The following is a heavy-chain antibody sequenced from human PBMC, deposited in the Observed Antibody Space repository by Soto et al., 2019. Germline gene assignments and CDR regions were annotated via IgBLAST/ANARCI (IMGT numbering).Heavy chain of an antibody. CDR1: GFTFSDYY. CDR2: SSNSGTYT. D-gene: IGHD3-10*02. Sequence: SVRLSCVASGFTFSDYYMSWVRQAPGKGLEWLSYSSNSGTYTKYAGSVKGRFSISRDNAKNSLYLQINSLRGEDTAIYYCARSGDNYNVLDYWGQGTPVTVSS. V-gene: IGHV3-11*06. J-gene: IGHJ4*02. CDR3: ARSGDNYNVLDY.